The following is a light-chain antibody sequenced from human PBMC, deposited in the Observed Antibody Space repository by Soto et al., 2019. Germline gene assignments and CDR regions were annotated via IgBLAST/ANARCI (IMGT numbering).Light chain of an antibody. Sequence: EIVLTQSPAALSVSPGARVPLSCWASQSVGSTLNWYQQRPGQAPRLLIYDTSIRATGIPARFSGSGSGTEFTLTIASLQSEDFGVYYCQRFNRWPLSFGGGTKVDI. V-gene: IGKV3-15*01. CDR3: QRFNRWPLS. CDR1: QSVGST. J-gene: IGKJ4*01. CDR2: DTS.